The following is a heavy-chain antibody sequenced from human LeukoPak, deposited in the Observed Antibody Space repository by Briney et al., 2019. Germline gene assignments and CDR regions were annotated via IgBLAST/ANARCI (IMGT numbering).Heavy chain of an antibody. D-gene: IGHD1-26*01. J-gene: IGHJ4*02. V-gene: IGHV3-73*01. CDR2: IRSKANSYAT. CDR3: TRQRRELPEFDY. CDR1: GFTFSGSA. Sequence: GGSLKLSCAASGFTFSGSAMHWVRQASGKGLEWVGRIRSKANSYATAYAASVKGRFTISRGDSKNTAYLQMNSLKTEDTAVYYCTRQRRELPEFDYWGQGTLVTVSS.